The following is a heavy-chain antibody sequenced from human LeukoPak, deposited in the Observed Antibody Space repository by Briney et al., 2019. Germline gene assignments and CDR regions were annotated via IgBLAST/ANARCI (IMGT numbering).Heavy chain of an antibody. D-gene: IGHD2-15*01. CDR3: ARDPPSGDRAFDI. CDR2: IYYSGST. J-gene: IGHJ3*02. CDR1: GGSISSSSYY. V-gene: IGHV4-39*07. Sequence: SETLSLTCTVSGGSISSSSYYWGWIRQPPGKGLEWIGSIYYSGSTYYNPSLKSRVTISVDTSKNQFSLKLSSVTAADTAVYYCARDPPSGDRAFDIWGQGTMVTVSS.